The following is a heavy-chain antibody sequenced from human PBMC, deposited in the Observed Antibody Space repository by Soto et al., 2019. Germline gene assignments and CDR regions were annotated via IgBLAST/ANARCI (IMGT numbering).Heavy chain of an antibody. Sequence: QVQLVESGGGVVQPGRSLRLSCAASGFTFRNYGMHWVRQAPGKGLEWVTAIQSDGSKKYYADSVKGRFTISRDDSENALYMQMDSLRVEDTAVYYCARDFCRSPTCLDYWGQGTLVIVSS. V-gene: IGHV3-33*01. CDR1: GFTFRNYG. J-gene: IGHJ4*02. CDR2: IQSDGSKK. D-gene: IGHD2-2*01. CDR3: ARDFCRSPTCLDY.